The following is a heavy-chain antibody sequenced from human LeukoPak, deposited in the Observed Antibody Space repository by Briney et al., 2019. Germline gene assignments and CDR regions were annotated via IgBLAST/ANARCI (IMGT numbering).Heavy chain of an antibody. CDR2: INHSGST. CDR1: GGSFSGYY. Sequence: SETLSLTCAVYGGSFSGYYWSWIRQPPGKGLEWIGEINHSGSTKYNPSLKSRVTISVDTSKNQFSLKLSSVTAADTAVYYCARKEDSSAYYDDYWGQGTLVTVSS. CDR3: ARKEDSSAYYDDY. D-gene: IGHD3-22*01. J-gene: IGHJ4*02. V-gene: IGHV4-34*01.